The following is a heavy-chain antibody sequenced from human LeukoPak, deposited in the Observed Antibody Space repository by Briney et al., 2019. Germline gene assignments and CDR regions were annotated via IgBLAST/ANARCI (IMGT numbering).Heavy chain of an antibody. J-gene: IGHJ6*03. V-gene: IGHV3-66*02. CDR1: GFTVSSNY. Sequence: SGGSLRLSCAASGFTVSSNYMSWVRQAPGKGLEWVSVIYSGGSTYYADSVKGRFTISRDNSKNTLYLQMNSLRAEDTAVYYCARDQEDYYGSGSSDYYYYMDVWGKGTTGTVSS. CDR3: ARDQEDYYGSGSSDYYYYMDV. CDR2: IYSGGST. D-gene: IGHD3-10*01.